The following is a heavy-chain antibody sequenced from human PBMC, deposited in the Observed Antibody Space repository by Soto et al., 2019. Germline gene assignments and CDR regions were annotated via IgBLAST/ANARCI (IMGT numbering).Heavy chain of an antibody. CDR3: ARIQIGYDAFDI. CDR1: GFTFSSYS. V-gene: IGHV3-21*01. J-gene: IGHJ3*02. D-gene: IGHD2-15*01. CDR2: ISSSRSYI. Sequence: ELQLVDSGGGLVKPGGSLRLSCAASGFTFSSYSMNWVRKATGKGLEWVSYISSSRSYIYDADSVKGRFTISRDNAKNSLYLQMNSLRAEDTAVYYCARIQIGYDAFDIWGQGTMVTVSS.